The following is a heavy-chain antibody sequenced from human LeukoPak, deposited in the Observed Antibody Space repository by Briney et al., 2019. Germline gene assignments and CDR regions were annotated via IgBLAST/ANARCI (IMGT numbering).Heavy chain of an antibody. J-gene: IGHJ4*02. CDR2: ISAYNGNT. Sequence: GASVKVSCKASGYTFTSYGISWVRQAPGQGFEWMGWISAYNGNTNYAQKLQGRVTMTTDTSTSTAYMELRSLRSDDTAVYYCARDDRITMAPYQDYWGQGTLVTVSS. D-gene: IGHD3-10*01. CDR1: GYTFTSYG. CDR3: ARDDRITMAPYQDY. V-gene: IGHV1-18*01.